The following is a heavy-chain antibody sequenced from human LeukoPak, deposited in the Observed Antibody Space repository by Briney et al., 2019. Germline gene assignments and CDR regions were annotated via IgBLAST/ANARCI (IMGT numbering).Heavy chain of an antibody. CDR2: INSEGSST. CDR1: GFTFSSYW. CDR3: ARGSSGRSDY. V-gene: IGHV3-74*01. J-gene: IGHJ4*02. D-gene: IGHD1-26*01. Sequence: PGGSLRLSCAASGFTFSSYWMHWVRQAPGKGLVCVSRINSEGSSTIYADSVKGRFTISRDNAKNTLYVQRKNLRAEETAVYYCARGSSGRSDYWGQGPLVTVSS.